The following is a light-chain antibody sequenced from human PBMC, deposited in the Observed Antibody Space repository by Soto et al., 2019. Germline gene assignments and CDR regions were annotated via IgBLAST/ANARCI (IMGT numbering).Light chain of an antibody. CDR3: CSYAGGYTFV. Sequence: QSALTQPRSVSGSPGQSVTISCTGTSNVVGDYDYVSWYQQYPGKAPKLNIYDVNKRPSGVPDRFSGSKSGNTASLTISALQAEDEADYYCCSYAGGYTFVFGTGTKVTVL. J-gene: IGLJ1*01. V-gene: IGLV2-11*01. CDR1: SNVVGDYDY. CDR2: DVN.